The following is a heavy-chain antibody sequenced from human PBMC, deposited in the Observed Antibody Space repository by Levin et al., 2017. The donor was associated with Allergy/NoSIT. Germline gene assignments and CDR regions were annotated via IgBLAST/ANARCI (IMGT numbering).Heavy chain of an antibody. CDR1: GDSISSDNW. CDR2: IFNTGRT. J-gene: IGHJ6*02. CDR3: AKADRSYYFGMDV. Sequence: SETLSLTCAVSGDSISSDNWWSWVRQPPGKGLEWFGEIFNTGRTNSNPSLKSLVTISMDRSKNQFSLQLSSVTAADTALFYCAKADRSYYFGMDVWSQGTTVTVSS. V-gene: IGHV4-4*02.